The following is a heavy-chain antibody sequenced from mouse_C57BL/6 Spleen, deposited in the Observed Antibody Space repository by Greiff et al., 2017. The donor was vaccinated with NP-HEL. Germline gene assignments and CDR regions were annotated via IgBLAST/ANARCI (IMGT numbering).Heavy chain of an antibody. D-gene: IGHD3-3*01. J-gene: IGHJ2*01. CDR3: VRRDYYFDY. V-gene: IGHV3-6*01. Sequence: EVKLMESGPGLVKPSQSLSLTCSVTGYSITSGYYWNWIRQFPGNKLEWMGYISYDGSNNYNPSLKNRISITRDTSKNQFFLKLNSVTTEDTATYYCVRRDYYFDYWGQGTTLTVSS. CDR2: ISYDGSN. CDR1: GYSITSGYY.